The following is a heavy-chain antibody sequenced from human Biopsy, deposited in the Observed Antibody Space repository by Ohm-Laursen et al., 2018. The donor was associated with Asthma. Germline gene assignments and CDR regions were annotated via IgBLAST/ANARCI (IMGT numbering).Heavy chain of an antibody. V-gene: IGHV3-30*18. CDR2: ISFDGTNR. Sequence: SLRLSCAAYGFSFSNYGMHWVRQAPGKGLDWVAVISFDGTNRNYTDSVKGRFTISRDNSRNTLHLEMNSLRAEDTAVYFCAKEVFPGWELRRGPDSWGQGTLVSVSS. D-gene: IGHD1-26*01. J-gene: IGHJ4*02. CDR3: AKEVFPGWELRRGPDS. CDR1: GFSFSNYG.